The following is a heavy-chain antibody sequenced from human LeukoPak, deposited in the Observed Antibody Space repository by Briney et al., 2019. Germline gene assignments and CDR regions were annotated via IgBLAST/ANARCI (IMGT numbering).Heavy chain of an antibody. CDR1: GGSISSSSYY. J-gene: IGHJ4*02. D-gene: IGHD3-3*01. CDR2: IYYSGST. V-gene: IGHV4-39*07. Sequence: SETLSLTCTVSGGSISSSSYYWGWIRQPPGKGLEWIGSIYYSGSTYYNPSLKSRVTISVDTSKNQFSLKLSSVTAADTAVYYCARDGVEWLLSPVGFDYWGQGTLVTVSS. CDR3: ARDGVEWLLSPVGFDY.